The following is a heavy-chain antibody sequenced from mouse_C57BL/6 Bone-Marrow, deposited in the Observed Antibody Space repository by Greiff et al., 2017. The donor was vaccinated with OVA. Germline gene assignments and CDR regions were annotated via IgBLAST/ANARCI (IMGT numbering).Heavy chain of an antibody. CDR1: GYTFTSYW. CDR3: AREAGGYYAFDY. CDR2: IYPGSGST. Sequence: QVQLQQSGAELVKPGASVQMSCKASGYTFTSYWITWVKQRPGQGLEWIGDIYPGSGSTNYNEKFKSKATLTVDTSSSTAYMQLSSLTSEDSAVYYCAREAGGYYAFDYWGQGTTLTGSA. J-gene: IGHJ2*01. V-gene: IGHV1-55*01. D-gene: IGHD2-3*01.